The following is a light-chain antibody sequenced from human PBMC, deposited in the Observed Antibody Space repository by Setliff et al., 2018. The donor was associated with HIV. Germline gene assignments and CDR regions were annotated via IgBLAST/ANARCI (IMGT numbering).Light chain of an antibody. CDR2: RNN. CDR3: AAWDDSLSGSYV. V-gene: IGLV1-47*01. CDR1: SSNIGSNY. Sequence: QSVLTQPPSASGTPGQRVTISCSGSSSNIGSNYVYWYQQLPGTAPKLLIYRNNQRPSGVPDRFSGSKSGTSASLAISGLRSEDEADYYCAAWDDSLSGSYVFGTGTKGTV. J-gene: IGLJ1*01.